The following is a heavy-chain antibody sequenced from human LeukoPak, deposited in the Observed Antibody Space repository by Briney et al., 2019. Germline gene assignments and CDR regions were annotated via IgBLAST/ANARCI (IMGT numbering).Heavy chain of an antibody. D-gene: IGHD3-22*01. CDR1: GGSISSSSYY. CDR2: IYYSGST. J-gene: IGHJ4*02. V-gene: IGHV4-39*01. Sequence: SETLSLTCTVSGGSISSSSYYWGWIRQPPGKGLEWIGSIYYSGSTYYNPSLKSRVTVSVDTSKNQFSLKLSSVTAADTAVYYCARPTQYYYDSSGYRPLMYYFDYWGQGTLVTVSS. CDR3: ARPTQYYYDSSGYRPLMYYFDY.